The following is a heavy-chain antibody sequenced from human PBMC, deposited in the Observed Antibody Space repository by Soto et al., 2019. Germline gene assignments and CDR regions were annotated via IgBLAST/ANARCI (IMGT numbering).Heavy chain of an antibody. V-gene: IGHV3-64*01. CDR3: ARQHCDYVSYYYYMDV. D-gene: IGHD4-17*01. Sequence: EVQLVASGGGLVQPGGTLRLSCAASGFTFSSYAMHWVRQAPGKGLDYVSAISSNGGSTYYANSVKGRFTNSRDNSKNTLYLQMGSLRAEDMAVYYCARQHCDYVSYYYYMDVCGKGTTVTVSS. CDR1: GFTFSSYA. CDR2: ISSNGGST. J-gene: IGHJ6*03.